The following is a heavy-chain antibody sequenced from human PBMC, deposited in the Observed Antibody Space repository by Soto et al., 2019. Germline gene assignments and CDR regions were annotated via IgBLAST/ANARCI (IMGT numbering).Heavy chain of an antibody. Sequence: GASVKVSCKASGYTFTKYYMHWVGQAPGQGLWWGGIINPSGGSTSYAQKLQGRVTMTRDTSTRTVYMELSSLRSEDTAVYYCASSPITNYYGSGSYSHFDNWGQGTLVTVSS. CDR2: INPSGGST. D-gene: IGHD3-10*01. J-gene: IGHJ4*02. CDR1: GYTFTKYY. CDR3: ASSPITNYYGSGSYSHFDN. V-gene: IGHV1-46*04.